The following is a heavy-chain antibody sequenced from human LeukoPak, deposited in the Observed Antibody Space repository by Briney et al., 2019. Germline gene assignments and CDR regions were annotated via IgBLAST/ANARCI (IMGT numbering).Heavy chain of an antibody. CDR1: GYTFTGYY. CDR3: ARAGVWDYSDSNGYHNGAFDI. V-gene: IGHV1-2*02. CDR2: INPNSGGT. Sequence: GASVKVSCKASGYTFTGYYMHWVRQAPGQGLEWMGRINPNSGGTNYAQKFQGRVTMTRDTSISTAYMELSRLRSDDTAVYYCARAGVWDYSDSNGYHNGAFDIWGQGTMVTVSS. J-gene: IGHJ3*02. D-gene: IGHD3-22*01.